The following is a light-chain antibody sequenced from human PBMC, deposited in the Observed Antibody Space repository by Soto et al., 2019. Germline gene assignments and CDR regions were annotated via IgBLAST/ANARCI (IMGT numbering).Light chain of an antibody. CDR1: QGIRSD. CDR2: GAS. V-gene: IGKV1-9*01. Sequence: DIQLTQSPSFLSASVGDRVTITCRASQGIRSDLSWYQHSPGKAPELLIYGASTLRPGVAPRFSGSGSGTECTLPISRLQPEDLAPSFCQQLKTFPPFFTFGPGTKVVIK. CDR3: QQLKTFPPFFT. J-gene: IGKJ3*01.